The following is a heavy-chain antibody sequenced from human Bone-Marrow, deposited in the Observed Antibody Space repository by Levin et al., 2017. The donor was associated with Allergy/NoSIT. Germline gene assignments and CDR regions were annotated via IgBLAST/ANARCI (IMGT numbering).Heavy chain of an antibody. Sequence: SVKVSCKASGGTFSSYAISWVRQAPGQGLEWMGGIIPIFGTANYAQKFQGRVTITADESTSTAYMELSSLRSEDTAVYYCAIVPVVAATPSYYYGMDVWGQGTTVTVSS. CDR2: IIPIFGTA. J-gene: IGHJ6*02. D-gene: IGHD2-15*01. V-gene: IGHV1-69*13. CDR3: AIVPVVAATPSYYYGMDV. CDR1: GGTFSSYA.